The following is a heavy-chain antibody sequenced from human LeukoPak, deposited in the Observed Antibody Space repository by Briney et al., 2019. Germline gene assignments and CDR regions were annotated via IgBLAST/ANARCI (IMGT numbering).Heavy chain of an antibody. D-gene: IGHD3-22*01. V-gene: IGHV1-69*05. Sequence: SVTVSCKASGGTFSSYAISWVRQAPGQGLEWMGRIIPIFGTANYAQKFQGRVTITTDKSTSTAYMELSSLRSEDTAVYYCAREGGYDSSGYYPEYFQHWGQGTLVTVSS. CDR1: GGTFSSYA. CDR3: AREGGYDSSGYYPEYFQH. J-gene: IGHJ1*01. CDR2: IIPIFGTA.